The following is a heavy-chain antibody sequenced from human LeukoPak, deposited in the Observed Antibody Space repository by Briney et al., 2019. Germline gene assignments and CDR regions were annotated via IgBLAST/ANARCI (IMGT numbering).Heavy chain of an antibody. D-gene: IGHD2-2*02. V-gene: IGHV1-69*05. CDR2: IIPIFGTA. Sequence: ASVKVSCKASGGTFSSYAISWVRQAPGQGLEWMGGIIPIFGTANYAQKFQGRVTITTDESTSTAYMELSSLRSEDTAVNYCARDLRYCSSTSCYTADYWGQGTLVTVSS. J-gene: IGHJ4*02. CDR3: ARDLRYCSSTSCYTADY. CDR1: GGTFSSYA.